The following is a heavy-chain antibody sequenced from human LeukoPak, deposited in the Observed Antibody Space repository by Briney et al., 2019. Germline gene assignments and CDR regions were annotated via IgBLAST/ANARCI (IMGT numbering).Heavy chain of an antibody. D-gene: IGHD3-22*01. Sequence: ASVKVSCKASGYTFTSYGISWVRQAPGQGLEWMGWISAYNGNTNYAQKLQGRVTMTTDTSTSTAYMELRSLRSDDTAVYYCARDEGYYHDSSGQPFDYWGQGTLVTVPS. V-gene: IGHV1-18*01. J-gene: IGHJ4*02. CDR2: ISAYNGNT. CDR1: GYTFTSYG. CDR3: ARDEGYYHDSSGQPFDY.